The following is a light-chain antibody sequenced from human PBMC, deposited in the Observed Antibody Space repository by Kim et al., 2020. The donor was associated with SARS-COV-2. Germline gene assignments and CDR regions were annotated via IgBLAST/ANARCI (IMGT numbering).Light chain of an antibody. J-gene: IGKJ4*01. Sequence: LAPGERATRSCRASQSVGSYLAWYQQKPGQAPRLRIYDASKRAIGIPARFSGSGSGTDFTLTISSLEPEDFAVYYCQQRSDWPLPFGGGTKVEIK. CDR1: QSVGSY. CDR2: DAS. V-gene: IGKV3-11*01. CDR3: QQRSDWPLP.